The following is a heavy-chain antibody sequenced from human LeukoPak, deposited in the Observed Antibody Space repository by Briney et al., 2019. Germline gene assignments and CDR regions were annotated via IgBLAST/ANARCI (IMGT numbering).Heavy chain of an antibody. CDR2: ISSSGSTI. V-gene: IGHV3-11*04. D-gene: IGHD3-10*01. Sequence: GGSLRLSCAASGFTFSDYYMSWIRQAPGKGLEWVSYISSSGSTIYYADSVKGRFTISRDNAKNSLYLQMNSLRAEDTAVYFCARILLRSESYYNPSDYWGQGTLVTVSS. CDR1: GFTFSDYY. J-gene: IGHJ4*02. CDR3: ARILLRSESYYNPSDY.